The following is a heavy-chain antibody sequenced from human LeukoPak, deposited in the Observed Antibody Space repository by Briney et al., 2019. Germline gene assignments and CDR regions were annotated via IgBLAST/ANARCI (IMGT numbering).Heavy chain of an antibody. CDR3: ARVEQPYDFWSGYYGGGGYFDY. CDR2: ISAYNGNT. J-gene: IGHJ4*02. D-gene: IGHD3-3*01. V-gene: IGHV1-18*01. CDR1: GYTFTSYG. Sequence: ASVKVSCKASGYTFTSYGISWVRQAPGQGLEWMGWISAYNGNTNYAQKLQGRVTMTTDTSTSTAYLELRSLRSDDTAVYYCARVEQPYDFWSGYYGGGGYFDYWGQXTLVTVSS.